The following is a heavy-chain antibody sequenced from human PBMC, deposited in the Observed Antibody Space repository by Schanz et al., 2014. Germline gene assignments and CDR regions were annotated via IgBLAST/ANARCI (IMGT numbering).Heavy chain of an antibody. CDR2: IWYDGSNK. CDR1: GFTFSKYG. J-gene: IGHJ4*02. CDR3: VREVGAAAGLAWGLDY. V-gene: IGHV3-33*01. Sequence: QVQLVESGGGVVQPGRSLRLSCAASGFTFSKYGMHWVRQAPGKGLEWVAVIWYDGSNKDYADSVKGRFTISRDNAKSSLFLQMNSLRAEDTAVYYCVREVGAAAGLAWGLDYWGRGTLVTVSS. D-gene: IGHD6-13*01.